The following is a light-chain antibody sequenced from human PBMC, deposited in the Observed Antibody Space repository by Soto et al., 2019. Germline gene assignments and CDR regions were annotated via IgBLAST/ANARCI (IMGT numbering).Light chain of an antibody. CDR3: QQYGNPPPYS. Sequence: EIVLTQSPGTLSLSPGERATLSCRASQGVSRSLLAWYQQKPGQAPRLLIYGASTRATGIADRFSGSGSGTSFTRTISRLEPEDLAVYYCQQYGNPPPYSFGQGTKLEIK. CDR1: QGVSRSL. CDR2: GAS. V-gene: IGKV3-20*01. J-gene: IGKJ2*03.